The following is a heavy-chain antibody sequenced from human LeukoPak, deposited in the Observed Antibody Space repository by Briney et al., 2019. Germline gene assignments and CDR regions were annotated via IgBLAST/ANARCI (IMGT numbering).Heavy chain of an antibody. D-gene: IGHD6-19*01. J-gene: IGHJ3*02. CDR2: IRSKAYGGTT. CDR1: GFTFGDYA. V-gene: IGHV3-49*03. CDR3: TRVGEWLVPAFDI. Sequence: SLRLSCTASGFTFGDYAMSWFRQAPGKGLEWVGFIRSKAYGGTTEYAASVKGRFTISRDDSKSIAYLQMNSLKTEDTAVYYCTRVGEWLVPAFDIWGQGTMVTVSS.